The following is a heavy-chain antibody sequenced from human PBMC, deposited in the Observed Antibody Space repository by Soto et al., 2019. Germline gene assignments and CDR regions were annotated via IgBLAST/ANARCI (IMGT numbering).Heavy chain of an antibody. CDR3: ARLRWETENNWFDP. CDR1: GDSISSVDHY. V-gene: IGHV4-30-4*01. D-gene: IGHD1-26*01. Sequence: SETLSLTCTVSGDSISSVDHYWSWIRQPPGKGLEWMGYIYHSGSTHYNPSLHSRLTISIDTSTNRFSLNLTSVTAADTAVYFCARLRWETENNWFDPWGQGALVTVSS. CDR2: IYHSGST. J-gene: IGHJ5*02.